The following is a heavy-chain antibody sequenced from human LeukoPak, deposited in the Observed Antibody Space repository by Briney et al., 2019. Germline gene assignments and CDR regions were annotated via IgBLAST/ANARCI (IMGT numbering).Heavy chain of an antibody. D-gene: IGHD2/OR15-2a*01. CDR1: GGSISSSSYY. J-gene: IGHJ4*02. Sequence: SETLSLTCTVSGGSISSSSYYWGWIRQPPGKGLEWIGSIYYSGSIYYNPSHKSRVTISVDTSKNQFSLKLSSVTAADTAVYYCARGPVLLQGGILYFDYWGQGTLVTVSS. CDR2: IYYSGSI. V-gene: IGHV4-39*07. CDR3: ARGPVLLQGGILYFDY.